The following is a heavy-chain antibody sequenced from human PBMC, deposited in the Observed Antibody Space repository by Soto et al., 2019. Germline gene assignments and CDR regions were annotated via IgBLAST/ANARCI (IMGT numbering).Heavy chain of an antibody. J-gene: IGHJ4*02. D-gene: IGHD1-1*01. V-gene: IGHV4-34*01. Sequence: PSETLSLTCAVYGGSFSGYYWSWIRQPPGKGLEWIGEINHSGSTNYNPSLKSRVTISVDTSKNQFSLKLSSVTAADTAVYYCAGGNLGVDGGHDYWGQGTLVTVSS. CDR1: GGSFSGYY. CDR3: AGGNLGVDGGHDY. CDR2: INHSGST.